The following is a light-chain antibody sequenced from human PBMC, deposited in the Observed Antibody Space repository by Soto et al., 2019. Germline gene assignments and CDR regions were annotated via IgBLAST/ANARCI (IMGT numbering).Light chain of an antibody. J-gene: IGKJ1*01. CDR1: QSVSSSY. V-gene: IGKV3-20*01. CDR2: GAS. Sequence: EIVLTQSPGTVSLSPGERATLSCRASQSVSSSYLAWYQQKPGEAPRLLIYGASSSATGIPDRFSGSGSGTAFTLTISRLAPEDSAVYYCQPYGSSPRTFGQGTKVEIK. CDR3: QPYGSSPRT.